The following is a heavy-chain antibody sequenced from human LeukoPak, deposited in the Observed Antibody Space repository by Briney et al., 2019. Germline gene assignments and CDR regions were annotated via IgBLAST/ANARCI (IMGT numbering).Heavy chain of an antibody. CDR3: VRDEAEFGNRQWYFDL. CDR1: DGSISTYY. J-gene: IGHJ2*01. D-gene: IGHD2/OR15-2a*01. Sequence: SETLSLTCTVSDGSISTYYWSWIRQPPGKGLEWIGSVYHSGTTYYNPSLQSRVGISADMSRNQFSLRLNSMTAADTAVYYCVRDEAEFGNRQWYFDLWGRGTLVIVSS. CDR2: VYHSGTT. V-gene: IGHV4-38-2*02.